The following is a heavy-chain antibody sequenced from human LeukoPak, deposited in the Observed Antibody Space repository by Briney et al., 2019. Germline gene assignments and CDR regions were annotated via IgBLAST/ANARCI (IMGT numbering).Heavy chain of an antibody. J-gene: IGHJ5*02. D-gene: IGHD3-3*01. V-gene: IGHV1-69*05. CDR3: ARESGITIFGVVIDNNWFDP. CDR1: GGTFSSYA. Sequence: GASVKVSCKASGGTFSSYAISWVRQAPGQGLEWIGRIIPIFGTANYAQKFQGRVTITTDESTSTAYMELSSLRSEDTAVYYCARESGITIFGVVIDNNWFDPWGQGTLVTVSS. CDR2: IIPIFGTA.